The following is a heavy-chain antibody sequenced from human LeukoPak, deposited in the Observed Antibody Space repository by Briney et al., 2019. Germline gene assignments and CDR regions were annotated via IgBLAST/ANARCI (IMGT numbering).Heavy chain of an antibody. Sequence: GGSLRLSCAASGFTFSSYSMNWVRQAPGKGLEWVSSISSSSSYIYYAGSVKGRFTISRDNAKNSLYLQMNSLRAEDTAVYYCASASRGYSYGYNYWGQGTLVTVSS. CDR3: ASASRGYSYGYNY. V-gene: IGHV3-21*01. CDR1: GFTFSSYS. CDR2: ISSSSSYI. D-gene: IGHD5-18*01. J-gene: IGHJ4*02.